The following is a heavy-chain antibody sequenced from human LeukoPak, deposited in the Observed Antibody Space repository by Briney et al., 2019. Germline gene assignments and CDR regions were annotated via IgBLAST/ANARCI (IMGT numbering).Heavy chain of an antibody. J-gene: IGHJ4*02. Sequence: SETLSLTCTVSGGSISGYYWSWIRQPPGKGPEWIGDILYSGRSTYNPSLKSRATISVDTSTNQSSLKLISVTAADTAVYYCARHFPGGSRMDSWGQGTLITVSS. D-gene: IGHD3-16*01. CDR3: ARHFPGGSRMDS. CDR2: ILYSGRS. V-gene: IGHV4-59*08. CDR1: GGSISGYY.